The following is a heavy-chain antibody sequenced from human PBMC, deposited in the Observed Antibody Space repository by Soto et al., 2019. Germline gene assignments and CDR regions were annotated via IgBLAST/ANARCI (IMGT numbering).Heavy chain of an antibody. J-gene: IGHJ4*02. Sequence: AETLSLTCTVSGGSIIIYYWSWIRQPPGKGLEWIGYIYYSGSTNYNPSLKSRVTISVDTSKNQFSLKLSSVTAADTAVYYCARDDSSGYYLWGQGTLVTVSS. CDR2: IYYSGST. CDR1: GGSIIIYY. D-gene: IGHD3-22*01. CDR3: ARDDSSGYYL. V-gene: IGHV4-59*01.